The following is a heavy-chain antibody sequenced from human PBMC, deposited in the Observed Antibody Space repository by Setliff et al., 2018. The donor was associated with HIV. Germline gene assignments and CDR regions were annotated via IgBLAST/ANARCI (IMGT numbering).Heavy chain of an antibody. D-gene: IGHD5-18*01. CDR2: INPSDGSA. Sequence: ASVKVSCKASGYTFTSCFLHWVRQAPGQGLEYMGIINPSDGSADYVEKFQDRVTITRDTSTSTVYMEMSSLRSEDTAVYYCASPVGYSYGRGLDYWGQGTRVTVSS. J-gene: IGHJ4*02. V-gene: IGHV1-46*01. CDR3: ASPVGYSYGRGLDY. CDR1: GYTFTSCF.